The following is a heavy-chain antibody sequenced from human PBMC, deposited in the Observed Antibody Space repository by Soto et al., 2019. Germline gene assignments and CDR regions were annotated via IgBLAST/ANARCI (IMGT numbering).Heavy chain of an antibody. J-gene: IGHJ6*02. CDR1: GYTFTSYG. CDR2: ISAYNGNT. Sequence: ASVKVSCKASGYTFTSYGISWVRQAPGQGLEWMGWISAYNGNTNYAQKLQGRVTMTTDTSTSTAYMELRSLRSDDTAVYYCARDRPKVYYDILTVYYNPGWGYYYYGMDVWGQGTTVTVSS. D-gene: IGHD3-9*01. CDR3: ARDRPKVYYDILTVYYNPGWGYYYYGMDV. V-gene: IGHV1-18*01.